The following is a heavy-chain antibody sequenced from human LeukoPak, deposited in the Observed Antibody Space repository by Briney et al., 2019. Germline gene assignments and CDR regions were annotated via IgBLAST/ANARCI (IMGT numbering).Heavy chain of an antibody. Sequence: GGSLRLSCAASGFSFSTHAMTWVRQAPGKGLEWVSVTYSGGTTYYADSVEGRFTISRDSAKNTLYLQMNSLRTEDTAVYYCAKEGGLGYCSTTSCAFAHWGRGTLVTVSS. J-gene: IGHJ4*02. D-gene: IGHD2-2*01. CDR2: TYSGGTT. CDR3: AKEGGLGYCSTTSCAFAH. CDR1: GFSFSTHA. V-gene: IGHV3-23*03.